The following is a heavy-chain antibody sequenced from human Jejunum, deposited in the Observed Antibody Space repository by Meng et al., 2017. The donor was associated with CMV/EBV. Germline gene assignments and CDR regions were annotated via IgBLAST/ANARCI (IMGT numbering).Heavy chain of an antibody. Sequence: VSGDSISSGDSYWSWIRQPPGEGLEWIEYIYESGSTSYNPSLESRVTISVDTSKNQFSLKVMSVTAADTAVYYCAREGTNSYYFDYWGQGTLVTVSS. CDR3: AREGTNSYYFDY. V-gene: IGHV4-30-4*01. CDR1: GDSISSGDSY. CDR2: IYESGST. J-gene: IGHJ4*02. D-gene: IGHD1-14*01.